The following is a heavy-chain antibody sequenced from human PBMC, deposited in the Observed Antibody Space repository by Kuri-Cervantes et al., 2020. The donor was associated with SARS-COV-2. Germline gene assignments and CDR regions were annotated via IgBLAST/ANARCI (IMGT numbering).Heavy chain of an antibody. D-gene: IGHD3-3*01. CDR1: GGSFSGYY. Sequence: ESLKISCAVYGGSFSGYYWSWLRQPPGKGLEWIGEINHSGSTNYNPSLKSRVTISVDTSKNQFSLKLSSVTAADTAVFYCARRSTSITIFGVVNINPFDYWGQGTLVTVSS. J-gene: IGHJ4*02. V-gene: IGHV4-34*01. CDR2: INHSGST. CDR3: ARRSTSITIFGVVNINPFDY.